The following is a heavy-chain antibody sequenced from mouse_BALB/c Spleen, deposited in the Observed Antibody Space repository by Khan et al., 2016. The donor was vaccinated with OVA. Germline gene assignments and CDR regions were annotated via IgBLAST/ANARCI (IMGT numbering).Heavy chain of an antibody. CDR1: GYTFTNYG. CDR2: INTYTGEP. CDR3: ASVGYWYSDV. Sequence: QIQLVQSGPELKKPGETVKISCKASGYTFTNYGMNWVKQAPGKGLKWMGWINTYTGEPTYADDFKGRFAFSLETSASTAYLQINNLKHEDTASYFCASVGYWYSDVWGAGTTVTVSS. J-gene: IGHJ1*01. V-gene: IGHV9-3-1*01.